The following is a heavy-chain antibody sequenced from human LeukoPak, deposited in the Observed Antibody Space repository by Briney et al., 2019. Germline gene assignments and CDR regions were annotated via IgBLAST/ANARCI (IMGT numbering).Heavy chain of an antibody. D-gene: IGHD3-10*01. Sequence: GGSLRLSCAASGFTFSSYSMNWVRQAPGKGLEWVSSISSSSRYIYYADSVKGRFTISRDNAKNSLYLQMNSLRAEDTAVYYCARDIPYYYGSGSYPDYWGQGTLVTVSS. CDR2: ISSSSRYI. V-gene: IGHV3-21*01. CDR3: ARDIPYYYGSGSYPDY. CDR1: GFTFSSYS. J-gene: IGHJ4*02.